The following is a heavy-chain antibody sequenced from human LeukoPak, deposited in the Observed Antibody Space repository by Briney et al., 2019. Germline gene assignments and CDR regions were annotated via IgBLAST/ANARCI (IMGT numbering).Heavy chain of an antibody. CDR1: GYTFTSYD. J-gene: IGHJ6*03. CDR3: ARGAACSSTSCYLLSYYYYYYMDA. D-gene: IGHD2-2*01. V-gene: IGHV1-8*01. CDR2: MNPNSGNT. Sequence: ASVKVSCKASGYTFTSYDINWVRQATGQGLEWMGWMNPNSGNTGYAQKFQGRVTMTRNTSISTAYMELSSLRSEDTAVYYCARGAACSSTSCYLLSYYYYYYMDAWGKGTTVTVSS.